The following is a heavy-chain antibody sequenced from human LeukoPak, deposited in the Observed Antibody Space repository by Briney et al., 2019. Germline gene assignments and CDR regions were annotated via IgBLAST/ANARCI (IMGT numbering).Heavy chain of an antibody. J-gene: IGHJ4*02. CDR2: IYYSGST. CDR3: ARLSAPGIAVAGTRTRGGYYFDY. D-gene: IGHD6-19*01. CDR1: GGSISSGSYY. V-gene: IGHV4-31*03. Sequence: SETLSLTCTVSGGSISSGSYYWSWIRQHPGKGLEWIGYIYYSGSTYYNPSLKSRVTISVDTSKNQFSLKLSSVTAADTAVYYCARLSAPGIAVAGTRTRGGYYFDYWGQGTLVTVSS.